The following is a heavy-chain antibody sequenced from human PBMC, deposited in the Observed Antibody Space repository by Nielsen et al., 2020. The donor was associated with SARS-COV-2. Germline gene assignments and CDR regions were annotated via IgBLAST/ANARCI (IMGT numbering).Heavy chain of an antibody. CDR1: GFTFDDYA. D-gene: IGHD3-10*01. CDR3: AKSNVVRGIIGYYFEY. Sequence: SLKISCAASGFTFDDYAMHWVRQAPGKGLEWVSGISWNSGSIGYADSVKGRFTISRDNFKNTLYLQMNSLRTEDTAVYYCAKSNVVRGIIGYYFEYWGRGTAANVSS. CDR2: ISWNSGSI. J-gene: IGHJ4*02. V-gene: IGHV3-9*01.